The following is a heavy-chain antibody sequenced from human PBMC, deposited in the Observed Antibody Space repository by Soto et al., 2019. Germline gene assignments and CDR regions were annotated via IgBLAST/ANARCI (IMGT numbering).Heavy chain of an antibody. D-gene: IGHD6-13*01. CDR1: GGSISSSSYY. V-gene: IGHV4-39*01. CDR3: ARHERRDGRYSSSWTPP. Sequence: SETLSLTCTVSGGSISSSSYYWGWIRQPPGKGLEWIGSIYYSGSTYYNPSLKSRVTISVDTSKNQFSLKLSSVTAADTAVYYCARHERRDGRYSSSWTPPWGQGTLVTVSS. J-gene: IGHJ5*02. CDR2: IYYSGST.